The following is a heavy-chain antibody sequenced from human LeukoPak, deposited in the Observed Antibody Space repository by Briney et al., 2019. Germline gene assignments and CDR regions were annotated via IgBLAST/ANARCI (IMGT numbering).Heavy chain of an antibody. CDR1: GFTFSSYA. Sequence: GGSLRLSCAASGFTFSSYAMSWVRQAPGKGLEWVSAISGNGDSTYYADSVKGRFTISRDNSKNTLYLQMNSLRVEDTAIYYCAKDTSTVPWYFDLWGRGTLVTVSS. CDR2: ISGNGDST. V-gene: IGHV3-23*01. J-gene: IGHJ2*01. D-gene: IGHD4-17*01. CDR3: AKDTSTVPWYFDL.